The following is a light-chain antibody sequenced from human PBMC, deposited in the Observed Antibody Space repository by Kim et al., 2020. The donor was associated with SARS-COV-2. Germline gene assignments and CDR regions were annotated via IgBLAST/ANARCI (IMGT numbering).Light chain of an antibody. J-gene: IGLJ3*02. CDR1: SSNVGGYEY. CDR3: SSYKSSSAGV. V-gene: IGLV2-14*04. CDR2: DVS. Sequence: GQSIIITCTGTSSNVGGYEYDSWYQQHTGKAPKLMIYDVSKRHSGVSNRFSGSKSGNTASLTSTGHQAEDEADYYCSSYKSSSAGVFGGGTQLTVL.